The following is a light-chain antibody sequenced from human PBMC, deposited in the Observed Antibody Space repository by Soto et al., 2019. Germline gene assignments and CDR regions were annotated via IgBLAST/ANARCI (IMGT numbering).Light chain of an antibody. CDR1: SSDVGGYNF. Sequence: QSALTQPASVSGSPGQSVTISCTGTSSDVGGYNFVSWYQQHPDKAPKLMIYEVTNRPSGVSIRFSGSKSGNTASLTISGLQAEDEADYYCGSYTSSFTLVFGGRTKLTVL. V-gene: IGLV2-14*01. CDR2: EVT. CDR3: GSYTSSFTLV. J-gene: IGLJ3*02.